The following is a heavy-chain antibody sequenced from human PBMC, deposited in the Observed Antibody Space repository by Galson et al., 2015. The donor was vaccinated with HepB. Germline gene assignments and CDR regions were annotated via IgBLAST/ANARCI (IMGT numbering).Heavy chain of an antibody. J-gene: IGHJ3*02. V-gene: IGHV4-59*01. D-gene: IGHD5-24*01. CDR1: GDSISSYY. CDR3: AREVATIKGRGAFDI. CDR2: LHYSGST. Sequence: QVQLQESGPGLVKPSETLSLTCTVSGDSISSYYWSWIRQPPGKGLEWIGYLHYSGSTNYNPSLKSRVTTSVDTSKNQFSLKLSSVTAADTAVYYCAREVATIKGRGAFDIWGQGTIVTVSS.